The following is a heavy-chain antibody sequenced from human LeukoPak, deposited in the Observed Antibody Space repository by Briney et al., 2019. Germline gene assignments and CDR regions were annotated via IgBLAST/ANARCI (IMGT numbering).Heavy chain of an antibody. CDR2: IYSGGST. V-gene: IGHV3-53*01. Sequence: PGGSLRLSCAASGFTVSSNYMSWVRQAPGKGLEWVSVIYSGGSTYYADSVKGRFTISRDNSKNTLYLQMNSLRAEDTAVYYCARDRHYYDCSGYPDAFDIWGQGTMVTVSS. D-gene: IGHD3-22*01. J-gene: IGHJ3*02. CDR3: ARDRHYYDCSGYPDAFDI. CDR1: GFTVSSNY.